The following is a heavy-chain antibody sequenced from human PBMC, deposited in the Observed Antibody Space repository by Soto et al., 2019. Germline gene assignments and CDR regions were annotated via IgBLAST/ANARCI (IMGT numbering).Heavy chain of an antibody. Sequence: SQTLSLTCAISGDSVSSNSAAWNWIRQSPSRGLEWLGRTYYRSRWYNDYAVSVKSRITINPDTSKNQFSLQLNSVTPEDKAVYYCAIDPRSSWYWDDWGQGTLVTVSS. V-gene: IGHV6-1*01. D-gene: IGHD6-13*01. CDR3: AIDPRSSWYWDD. CDR1: GDSVSSNSAA. CDR2: TYYRSRWYN. J-gene: IGHJ4*01.